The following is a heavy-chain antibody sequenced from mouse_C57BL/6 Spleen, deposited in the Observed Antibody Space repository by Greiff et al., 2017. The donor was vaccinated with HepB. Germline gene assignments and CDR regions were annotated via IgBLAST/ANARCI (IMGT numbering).Heavy chain of an antibody. D-gene: IGHD4-1*01. J-gene: IGHJ4*01. CDR1: GYTFTTYP. V-gene: IGHV1-47*01. CDR2: FHPYNGDI. Sequence: VQLQESGAELVKPGASVKMSCKASGYTFTTYPIEWMKQNHGQSLEWIGNFHPYNGDIKYNEKFKGKATLTVEKSSSTVYLKLSRLTSDDSAVYYCARTNWDLYAMDYWGQGTSVTVSS. CDR3: ARTNWDLYAMDY.